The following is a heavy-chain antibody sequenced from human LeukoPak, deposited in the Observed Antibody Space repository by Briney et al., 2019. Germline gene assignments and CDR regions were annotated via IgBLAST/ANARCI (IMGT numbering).Heavy chain of an antibody. CDR3: AKDRVSSETYFDS. CDR1: GFTFSNYG. Sequence: PGGSLRLSCAASGFTFSNYGMHWVRQAPGKGLEWVAFIRYDGSNEYYADSVKGRFTISRDNSKNTVYLQMNSLRAEDTAVYYCAKDRVSSETYFDSWGQGTLATVSS. CDR2: IRYDGSNE. D-gene: IGHD6-19*01. J-gene: IGHJ4*02. V-gene: IGHV3-30*02.